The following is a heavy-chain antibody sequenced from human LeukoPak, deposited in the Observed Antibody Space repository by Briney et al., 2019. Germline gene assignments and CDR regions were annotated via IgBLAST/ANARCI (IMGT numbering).Heavy chain of an antibody. D-gene: IGHD3-22*01. CDR3: ARNYFDGSGFFY. Sequence: SETLSLTCTVSGGSIVSSNYYWAWIRQPPGKGLEWIGSTYVSGSTHYNPSLKSRVTISVDTSKNQLSLKLYSVTAADTAVFYCARNYFDGSGFFYWGQGTLVTVSS. CDR1: GGSIVSSNYY. J-gene: IGHJ4*02. CDR2: TYVSGST. V-gene: IGHV4-39*01.